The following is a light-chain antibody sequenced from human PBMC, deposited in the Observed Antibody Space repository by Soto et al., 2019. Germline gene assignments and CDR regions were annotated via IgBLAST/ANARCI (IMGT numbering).Light chain of an antibody. CDR2: GAS. V-gene: IGKV1-17*02. CDR3: LQHTYIWS. J-gene: IGKJ1*01. CDR1: EEVSND. Sequence: DIQMTQSPASLSDSVGDRVTITCRASEEVSNDLGWVQQKPGTAAKRLVFGASNWESGVGSGFSGTGSGTEFILTITNLQPEDFATYYCLQHTYIWSFGQGTKVDIK.